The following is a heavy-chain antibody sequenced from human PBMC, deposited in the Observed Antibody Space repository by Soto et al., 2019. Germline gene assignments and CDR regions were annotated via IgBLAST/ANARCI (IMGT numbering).Heavy chain of an antibody. CDR3: AKDRGALRWSEEHYYFDY. V-gene: IGHV3-30*18. CDR1: GFTFSGYC. J-gene: IGHJ4*02. Sequence: GGSLRLSCAASGFTFSGYCMHWVRQSPGKGLEWVAVILYDGSKKYYADSMKGRFTISRDNSKNTLYLQMNSLRAEDSALYYCAKDRGALRWSEEHYYFDYWGQGSLVTVS. D-gene: IGHD2-15*01. CDR2: ILYDGSKK.